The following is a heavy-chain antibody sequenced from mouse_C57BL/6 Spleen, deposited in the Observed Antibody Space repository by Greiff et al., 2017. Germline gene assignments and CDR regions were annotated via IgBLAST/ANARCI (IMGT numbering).Heavy chain of an antibody. D-gene: IGHD2-4*01. J-gene: IGHJ2*01. CDR2: IYPGDGDT. V-gene: IGHV1-82*01. CDR3: ARLNDYDYFDY. Sequence: VQLQQSGPELVKPGASVKISCKASGYAFSSSWMNWVKQRPGKGLEWIGRIYPGDGDTNYNGKFKGKATLTADKSSSTAYMQLSSLTSEDSAVYFCARLNDYDYFDYWGQGTTLTVSS. CDR1: GYAFSSSW.